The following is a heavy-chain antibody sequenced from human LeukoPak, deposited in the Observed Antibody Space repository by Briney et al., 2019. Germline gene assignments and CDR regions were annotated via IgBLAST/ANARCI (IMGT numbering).Heavy chain of an antibody. Sequence: PGGSLRLSCAASGFTFSSYGMHWVCQAPGKGLEWVAVIWYDGSNKYYADSVKGRFTISRDNSKNTLYLQMNSLRAEDTAVYYCARERGYSGRYYGMDVWGQGTTVTVSS. J-gene: IGHJ6*02. CDR3: ARERGYSGRYYGMDV. V-gene: IGHV3-33*01. CDR1: GFTFSSYG. CDR2: IWYDGSNK. D-gene: IGHD5-12*01.